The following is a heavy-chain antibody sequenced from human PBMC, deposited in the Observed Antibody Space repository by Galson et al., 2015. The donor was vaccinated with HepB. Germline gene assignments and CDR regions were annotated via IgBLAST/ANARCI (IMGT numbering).Heavy chain of an antibody. CDR1: GFTFSSYW. D-gene: IGHD2-2*01. J-gene: IGHJ6*02. CDR3: ARDCSSTSCDGMDV. V-gene: IGHV3-7*03. Sequence: SLRLSCAASGFTFSSYWMSWVRQAPGKGLEWVANIKRDGSEKYYVDSVKGRFTISRDNAKNSLYLQMNSLRAEDTAVHYCARDCSSTSCDGMDVWGQGTTVTVSS. CDR2: IKRDGSEK.